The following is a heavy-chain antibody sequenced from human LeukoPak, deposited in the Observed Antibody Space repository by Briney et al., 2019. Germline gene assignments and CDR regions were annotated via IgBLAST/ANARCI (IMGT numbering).Heavy chain of an antibody. D-gene: IGHD1-1*01. CDR1: GYSFTSYW. Sequence: GESLKISCKGSGYSFTSYWIGWVRRMPGKGLECMGIIYPGDTDTRYSPSFQGQVTISADKSISTAYLQWSSLKASDTAMYYCARHETGPYFDYWGQGTLVTVSS. V-gene: IGHV5-51*01. CDR3: ARHETGPYFDY. J-gene: IGHJ4*02. CDR2: IYPGDTDT.